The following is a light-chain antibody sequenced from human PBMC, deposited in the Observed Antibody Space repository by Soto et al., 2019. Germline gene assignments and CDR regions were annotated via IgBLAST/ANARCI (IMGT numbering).Light chain of an antibody. CDR2: WAS. V-gene: IGKV4-1*01. CDR1: QSVLYSSNNQNC. J-gene: IGKJ1*01. CDR3: QQYCATPWT. Sequence: DIVMTQSPDSLAVSLGERATINCESSQSVLYSSNNQNCLAWYQQKPGQPPKLLIYWASTRESGVPDRFSGSGSVTDFTLTISSLPAEDVAVYYCQQYCATPWTFGQGTKVEIK.